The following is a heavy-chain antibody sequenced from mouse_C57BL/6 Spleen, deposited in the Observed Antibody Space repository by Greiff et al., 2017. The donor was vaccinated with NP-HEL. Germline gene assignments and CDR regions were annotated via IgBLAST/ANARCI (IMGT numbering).Heavy chain of an antibody. J-gene: IGHJ3*01. CDR1: GYTFTSYG. Sequence: QVQLQQSGAELARPGASVKLSCKASGYTFTSYGISWVKQRTGQGLEWIGEIYPRSGNTHYNEKFKGKATLTADKSSSTAYMELRSLTSEDSAVYFCAREDSSAFAYWGQGTLVTVSA. D-gene: IGHD3-2*02. CDR2: IYPRSGNT. V-gene: IGHV1-81*01. CDR3: AREDSSAFAY.